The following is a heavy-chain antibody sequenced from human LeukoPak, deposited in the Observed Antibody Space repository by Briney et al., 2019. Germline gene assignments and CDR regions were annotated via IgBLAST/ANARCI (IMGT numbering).Heavy chain of an antibody. V-gene: IGHV4-59*01. CDR1: GGSISSYY. Sequence: SETLSLTCTVSGGSISSYYWSWIRQPPGKGLEWIGYIYYSGSTNYNPSLKSRVTISVDTSKNQFSLKLSSVTAADTAVYYCARRPLDFTKGASDIWGQGTMVTVSS. J-gene: IGHJ3*02. CDR3: ARRPLDFTKGASDI. D-gene: IGHD3-3*01. CDR2: IYYSGST.